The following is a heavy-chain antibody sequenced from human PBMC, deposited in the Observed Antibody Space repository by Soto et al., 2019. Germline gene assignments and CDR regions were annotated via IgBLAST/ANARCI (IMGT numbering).Heavy chain of an antibody. Sequence: ASVKVSCKVSGYTFTSYDINLVRQATGQGLEWMGWMNPNSGNRGYAQKFQGRVTMTRNTSISTAYMELSTLTSEDTAVYFFDRADSYLRGSQYIDYFNYWGQGYLVPVSA. D-gene: IGHD1-1*01. V-gene: IGHV1-8*01. CDR1: GYTFTSYD. CDR3: DRADSYLRGSQYIDYFNY. CDR2: MNPNSGNR. J-gene: IGHJ4*02.